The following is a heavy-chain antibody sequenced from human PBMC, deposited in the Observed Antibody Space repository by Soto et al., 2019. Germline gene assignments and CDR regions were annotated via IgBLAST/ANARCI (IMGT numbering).Heavy chain of an antibody. J-gene: IGHJ5*02. D-gene: IGHD3-3*01. CDR2: INPNSGGT. CDR1: GYPFTGYY. V-gene: IGHV1-2*02. Sequence: XSVKVACKASGYPFTGYYMHWVRQAPGQGLEWMGWINPNSGGTNYAQKFQGRVTMTRDTSISTAYMELSRLRSDDTAVYYCARSSPYYAFWSGYIPFTFDPWGQGTLVTVTS. CDR3: ARSSPYYAFWSGYIPFTFDP.